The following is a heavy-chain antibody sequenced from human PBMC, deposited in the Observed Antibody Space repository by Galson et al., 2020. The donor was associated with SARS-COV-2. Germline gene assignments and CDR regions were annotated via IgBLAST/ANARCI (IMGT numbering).Heavy chain of an antibody. CDR2: ITDRGDGT. Sequence: GGSLRLSCVASGFTFGNYAMSWVRQAPGEGLEWVSGITDRGDGTYYADSVRGRFTISRDNSKNTLYLQMNSLRVEDTAVYYCAKEIGSRCDPGLDYWGRGTLVTVSS. D-gene: IGHD2-21*01. V-gene: IGHV3-23*01. CDR1: GFTFGNYA. CDR3: AKEIGSRCDPGLDY. J-gene: IGHJ4*01.